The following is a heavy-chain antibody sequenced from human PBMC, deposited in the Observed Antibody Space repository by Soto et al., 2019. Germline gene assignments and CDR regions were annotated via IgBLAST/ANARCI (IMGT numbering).Heavy chain of an antibody. CDR2: ISVSGNII. J-gene: IGHJ4*02. V-gene: IGHV3-48*03. D-gene: IGHD6-13*01. Sequence: WVSLRLSCAASGFTFSTYEFNWVRQAPGRGLEWISYISVSGNIIKYADSVKGRFTISRDNAENSLHLHMSSLRVDDTAVYFCVRDTMRASAAASLDYWGQGTQVTVSS. CDR1: GFTFSTYE. CDR3: VRDTMRASAAASLDY.